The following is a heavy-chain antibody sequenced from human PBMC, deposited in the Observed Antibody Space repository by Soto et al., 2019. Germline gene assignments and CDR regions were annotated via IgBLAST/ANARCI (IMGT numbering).Heavy chain of an antibody. D-gene: IGHD1-26*01. V-gene: IGHV4-30-2*01. CDR1: GASITYGGYS. CDR3: ARAGGSDSFDY. J-gene: IGHJ4*02. CDR2: INHLETT. Sequence: QLQLHESGSGLVKPSQTLSLTCTVSGASITYGGYSWSWIRQTPGKGLEWIGYINHLETTFYNPSFESRLSLSIDRAKNQFSLNLNSMSAADRAVYICARAGGSDSFDYWGQGILVTVSS.